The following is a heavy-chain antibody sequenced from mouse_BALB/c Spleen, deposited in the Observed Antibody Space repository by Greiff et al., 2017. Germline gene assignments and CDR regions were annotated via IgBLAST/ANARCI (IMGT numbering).Heavy chain of an antibody. CDR2: IDPANGNT. V-gene: IGHV14-3*02. J-gene: IGHJ3*01. Sequence: VQLQQSGAELVKPGASVKLSCTASGFNIKDTYMHWVKQRPEQGLEWIGRIDPANGNTKYDPKFQGKATITADTSSNTAYLQLSSLTSEDTAVYYCAREGPYDGYYAWFAYGGQGTLVTVSA. CDR1: GFNIKDTY. CDR3: AREGPYDGYYAWFAY. D-gene: IGHD2-3*01.